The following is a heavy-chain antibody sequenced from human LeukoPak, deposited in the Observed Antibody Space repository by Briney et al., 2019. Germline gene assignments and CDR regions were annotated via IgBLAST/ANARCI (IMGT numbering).Heavy chain of an antibody. D-gene: IGHD1/OR15-1a*01. J-gene: IGHJ4*02. CDR2: IRQDGSVQ. Sequence: GGSLRLSCAASGFTLSSYWMSWVRQAPGKGLEWVANIRQDGSVQNYVDSVKGRFTISRDNPKNSVYLQMSSLRAEDTAVYYCLVTTRSRGFDYWGQGTLVTVSS. CDR3: LVTTRSRGFDY. CDR1: GFTLSSYW. V-gene: IGHV3-7*01.